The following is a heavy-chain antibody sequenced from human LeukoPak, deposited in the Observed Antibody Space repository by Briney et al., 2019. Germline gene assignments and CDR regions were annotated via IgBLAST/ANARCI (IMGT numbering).Heavy chain of an antibody. CDR3: ARTGYGDYVYWFDP. D-gene: IGHD4-17*01. CDR1: GFTFISHG. Sequence: GRSLRLSCAASGFTFISHGMHWVRQAPGKGLEWVAVIWYDGSNKYYADSVKGRFTISRDNSKNTLYLQMNSLRVEDTAVYYCARTGYGDYVYWFDPWGQGTLVTVSS. J-gene: IGHJ5*02. CDR2: IWYDGSNK. V-gene: IGHV3-33*01.